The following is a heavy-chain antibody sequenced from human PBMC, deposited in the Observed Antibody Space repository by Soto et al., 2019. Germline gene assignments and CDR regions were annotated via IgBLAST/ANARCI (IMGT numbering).Heavy chain of an antibody. Sequence: EVQLLESGGGLVQTGGSLRLSCAASGFTFSSYGMTWVRQAPGKGLEWVSFSSATGAGTYYADSVKGRFTISRDNSKNTLYLQMTSLRADDTDVYYCAKDRRAGGNYGFYSDFWGQGALVIVSS. CDR3: AKDRRAGGNYGFYSDF. D-gene: IGHD1-7*01. CDR2: SSATGAGT. CDR1: GFTFSSYG. J-gene: IGHJ4*02. V-gene: IGHV3-23*01.